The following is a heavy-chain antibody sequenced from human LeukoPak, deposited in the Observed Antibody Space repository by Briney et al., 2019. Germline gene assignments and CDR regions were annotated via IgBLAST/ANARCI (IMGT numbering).Heavy chain of an antibody. CDR1: GYTFTGYY. CDR2: INPNSGGT. CDR3: AREDTAMVYGNFDY. Sequence: ASVRVSCKASGYTFTGYYMHWVRQAPGQGLEWMGWINPNSGGTNYAQKFQGRVTMTRDTSISTACMELSRLRSDDTAVYYCAREDTAMVYGNFDYWGQGTLVTVSS. J-gene: IGHJ4*02. V-gene: IGHV1-2*02. D-gene: IGHD5-18*01.